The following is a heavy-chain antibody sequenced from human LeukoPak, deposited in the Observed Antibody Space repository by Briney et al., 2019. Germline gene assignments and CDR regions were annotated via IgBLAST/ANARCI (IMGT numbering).Heavy chain of an antibody. J-gene: IGHJ4*02. CDR1: GFTFSIYA. CDR2: ISPDGSTK. D-gene: IGHD6-19*01. Sequence: GGSLRLSCAASGFTFSIYAIHWVRQAPGKGLEWVAVISPDGSTKYYADSVRGRFTISRDNSKNTLYLQMDSLGAEDTAVYYCARAVAGKEDLDYWGQGTLVTVSS. CDR3: ARAVAGKEDLDY. V-gene: IGHV3-30*04.